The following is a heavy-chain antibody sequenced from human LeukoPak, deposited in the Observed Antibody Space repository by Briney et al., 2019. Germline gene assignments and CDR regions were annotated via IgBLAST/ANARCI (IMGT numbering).Heavy chain of an antibody. D-gene: IGHD6-13*01. CDR1: GYTFTGYY. CDR2: INPNSGGT. V-gene: IGHV1-2*02. Sequence: GASVKVSCKASGYTFTGYYMHWVRQAPGQGLEWTGWINPNSGGTNYAQKFQGRVTMTRDTSISTAYMELSRLRSDDTAVYYCARGLFRAAAGLNPNFDYWGQGTLVTVSS. CDR3: ARGLFRAAAGLNPNFDY. J-gene: IGHJ4*02.